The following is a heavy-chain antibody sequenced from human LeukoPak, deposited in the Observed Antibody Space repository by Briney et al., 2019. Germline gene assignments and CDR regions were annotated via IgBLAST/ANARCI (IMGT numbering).Heavy chain of an antibody. J-gene: IGHJ4*02. CDR2: IYTSGST. CDR1: GGSISSYY. CDR3: AKHYMGSSYNRGCDY. Sequence: SETLSLTCTVSGGSISSYYWSWIRQPAGKGLEWIGRIYTSGSTNYNPSLKSRVTMSVDTSKNQFSLKLSSVTAADTALYYCAKHYMGSSYNRGCDYWGQGTLVTVSS. V-gene: IGHV4-4*07. D-gene: IGHD3-10*01.